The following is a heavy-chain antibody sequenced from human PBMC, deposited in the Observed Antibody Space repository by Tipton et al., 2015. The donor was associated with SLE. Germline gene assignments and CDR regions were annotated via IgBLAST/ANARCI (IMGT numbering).Heavy chain of an antibody. CDR3: ARQRVNQGEEYFDY. V-gene: IGHV4-59*08. CDR2: INYSGTT. D-gene: IGHD1-14*01. Sequence: GLVKPSETLSLTCSVSGGSIGSYYWSWIRQPPGRGLVWIGYINYSGTTTYNPSLKSRVTISVDPSKNPFSLNLDSVTAADTAVYSCARQRVNQGEEYFDYWGQGTRVTVSS. CDR1: GGSIGSYY. J-gene: IGHJ4*02.